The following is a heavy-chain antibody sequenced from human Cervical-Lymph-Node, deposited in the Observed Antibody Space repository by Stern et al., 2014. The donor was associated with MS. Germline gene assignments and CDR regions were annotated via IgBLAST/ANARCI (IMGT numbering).Heavy chain of an antibody. Sequence: EVQLVESGAEVKKSGESLKISCRGSGYTFSDSWIGWVRQLPGKGLEWMGIIFPDDSDTRYSPSFQGQVTISADKSITTAYLQWSTLKASDTAMYFCARRSSYGHFFDYWGQGTLLTVSS. CDR1: GYTFSDSW. CDR3: ARRSSYGHFFDY. V-gene: IGHV5-51*01. D-gene: IGHD4-11*01. CDR2: IFPDDSDT. J-gene: IGHJ4*02.